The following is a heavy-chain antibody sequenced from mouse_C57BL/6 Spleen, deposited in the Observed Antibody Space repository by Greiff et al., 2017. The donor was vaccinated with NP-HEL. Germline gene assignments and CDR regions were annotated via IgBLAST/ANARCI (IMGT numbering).Heavy chain of an antibody. Sequence: DVKLVESGGGLVQPGGSLSLSCAASGFTFTDYYMSWVRQPPGKALEWLGFIRNKANGYTTEYSASVKGRFTISRDNSQSILYLQMNALRAEDSATYYCARYTGDYDLFAYWGQGTLVTVSA. D-gene: IGHD2-4*01. CDR1: GFTFTDYY. J-gene: IGHJ3*01. CDR3: ARYTGDYDLFAY. V-gene: IGHV7-3*01. CDR2: IRNKANGYTT.